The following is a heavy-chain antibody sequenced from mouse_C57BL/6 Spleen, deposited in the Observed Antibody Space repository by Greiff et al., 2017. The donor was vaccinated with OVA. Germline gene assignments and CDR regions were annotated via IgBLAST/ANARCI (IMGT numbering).Heavy chain of an antibody. CDR2: IYPGDGDT. J-gene: IGHJ4*01. V-gene: IGHV1-82*01. CDR1: GYAFSSSW. CDR3: AKSPFFMDY. Sequence: VKLQESGPELVKPGASVKISCKASGYAFSSSWMNWVKQRPGKGLEWIGRIYPGDGDTNYNGKFKGKATLTADKSSSTAYMQLSSLTSEDSAVYFCAKSPFFMDYWGQGTSVTVSS.